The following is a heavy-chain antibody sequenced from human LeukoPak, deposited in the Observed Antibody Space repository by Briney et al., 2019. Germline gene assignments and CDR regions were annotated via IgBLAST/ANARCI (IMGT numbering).Heavy chain of an antibody. CDR2: IYYSGST. V-gene: IGHV4-30-4*01. Sequence: SETLSLTCSVSGGSINSGDYYYSWIRQPPGKGLEWIGYIYYSGSTYYNPSLKSRVTISIDTSKNQFSLKLSSVTAADTAVYDCARDSVDYNGMDVWGHGTTVTVSS. CDR1: GGSINSGDYY. J-gene: IGHJ6*02. D-gene: IGHD2-21*01. CDR3: ARDSVDYNGMDV.